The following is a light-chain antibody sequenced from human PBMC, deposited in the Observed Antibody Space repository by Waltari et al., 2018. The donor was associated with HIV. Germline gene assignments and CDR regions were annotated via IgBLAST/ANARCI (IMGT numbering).Light chain of an antibody. V-gene: IGLV2-23*03. J-gene: IGLJ2*01. Sequence: QSALTQPASVSGSPGQSITISCTGSSSDVGTYSLVSWYQHHPGKAPQLMIYEGNKRASRGSNRFSGSKSGNTASLTISGLQAEDEADYYCSSYTSFSTVLFGGGTKLTVL. CDR2: EGN. CDR3: SSYTSFSTVL. CDR1: SSDVGTYSL.